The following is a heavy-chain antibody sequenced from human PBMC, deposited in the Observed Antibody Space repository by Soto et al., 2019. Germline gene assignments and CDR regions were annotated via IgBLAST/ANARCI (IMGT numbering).Heavy chain of an antibody. CDR1: GGSFSGYY. D-gene: IGHD2-15*01. J-gene: IGHJ6*02. CDR3: ARGIRPYYSGGSCYPYYYYYYGMDV. Sequence: SETLSLTCAVYGGSFSGYYWSWIRQPPGKGLEWIGEINHSGSTNYNPSLKSRVTISVDTSKNQFSLKLSSVTAADTAVYYCARGIRPYYSGGSCYPYYYYYYGMDVWGQGTTVTVSS. CDR2: INHSGST. V-gene: IGHV4-34*01.